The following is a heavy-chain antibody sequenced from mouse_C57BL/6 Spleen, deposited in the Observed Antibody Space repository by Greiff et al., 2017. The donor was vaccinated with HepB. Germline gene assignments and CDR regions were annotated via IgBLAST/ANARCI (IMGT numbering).Heavy chain of an antibody. J-gene: IGHJ2*01. D-gene: IGHD1-1*01. CDR1: GFTFSSYA. CDR2: ISDGGSYT. Sequence: EVKLMESGGGLVKPGGSLKLSCAASGFTFSSYAMSWVRQTPEKRLEWVATISDGGSYTYYPDNVKGRFTISRDNAKNNLYLQMSHLKSEDTAMYYCALLAVVGFDYWGQGTTLTVSS. V-gene: IGHV5-4*03. CDR3: ALLAVVGFDY.